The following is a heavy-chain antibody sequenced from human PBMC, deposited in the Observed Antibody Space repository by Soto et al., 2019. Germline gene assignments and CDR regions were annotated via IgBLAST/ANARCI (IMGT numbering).Heavy chain of an antibody. CDR3: ARYGGYSYGFPHFAY. J-gene: IGHJ4*02. Sequence: PSETLSLTCTVSGGSISSYYWSWIRQPPGKGLEWIGYTYYSGSTNYNPSLKSRVTISVDTSKNQFSLKLSSVTAADTAVYYCARYGGYSYGFPHFAYWGQGTLVTVSS. CDR1: GGSISSYY. CDR2: TYYSGST. D-gene: IGHD5-18*01. V-gene: IGHV4-59*08.